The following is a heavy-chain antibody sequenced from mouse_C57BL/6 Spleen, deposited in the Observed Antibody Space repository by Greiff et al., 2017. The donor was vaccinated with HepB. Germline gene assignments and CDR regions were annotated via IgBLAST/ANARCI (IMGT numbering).Heavy chain of an antibody. J-gene: IGHJ3*01. D-gene: IGHD2-5*01. CDR1: GYSFTDYN. CDR2: INPNYGTT. CDR3: AGTYYSNPAWFAY. V-gene: IGHV1-39*01. Sequence: VQLKESGPELVKPGASVKISCKASGYSFTDYNMNWVKQSNGKSLEWIGVINPNYGTTSYNQKFKGKATLTVDQSSSTAYMQLNSLTSEDSAVYYCAGTYYSNPAWFAYWGQGTLVTVSA.